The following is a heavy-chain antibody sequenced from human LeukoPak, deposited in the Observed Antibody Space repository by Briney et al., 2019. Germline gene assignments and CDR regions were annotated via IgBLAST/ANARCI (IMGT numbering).Heavy chain of an antibody. V-gene: IGHV5-51*01. D-gene: IGHD6-19*01. CDR3: ARRGSGYSSGWYIDS. CDR1: GCNFTSYW. CDR2: IYPGDSDT. J-gene: IGHJ4*02. Sequence: GESLKISCKVSGCNFTSYWIGWVRQMPGKGLEWMGIIYPGDSDTRYSPSFQGQVTISADKSISTAYLQWSSLKASDTAMYYCARRGSGYSSGWYIDSWGRGTVVTVSS.